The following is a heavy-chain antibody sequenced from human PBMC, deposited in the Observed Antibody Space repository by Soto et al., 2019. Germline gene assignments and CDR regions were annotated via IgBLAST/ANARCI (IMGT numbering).Heavy chain of an antibody. D-gene: IGHD4-17*01. J-gene: IGHJ4*02. CDR3: ARGDDYGDPIVYFDY. Sequence: SETLSLTCTVSCGSISSGGYYWSWIRQHPGKGLEWIGYIYYSGSTYYNPSLKSRVTISVDTSKNQFSLKLSSVTAADTAVYYCARGDDYGDPIVYFDYWGQGTLVTVSS. V-gene: IGHV4-31*03. CDR2: IYYSGST. CDR1: CGSISSGGYY.